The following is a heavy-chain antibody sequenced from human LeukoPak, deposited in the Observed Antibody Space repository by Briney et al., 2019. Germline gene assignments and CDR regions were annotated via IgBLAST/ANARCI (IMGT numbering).Heavy chain of an antibody. V-gene: IGHV3-48*03. CDR3: AGLVLDY. J-gene: IGHJ4*02. D-gene: IGHD6-19*01. Sequence: GGSLRLSCAASGFTFSSYEMTWVRQAPGKGLEWVSYISGSGSTIYYTDSVKGRFTISRDNAKNSLYLQMNSLRAEDTAVYYCAGLVLDYWGQGTLVTVSS. CDR1: GFTFSSYE. CDR2: ISGSGSTI.